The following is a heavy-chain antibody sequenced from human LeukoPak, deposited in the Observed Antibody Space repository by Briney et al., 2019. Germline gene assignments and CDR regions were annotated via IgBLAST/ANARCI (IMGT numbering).Heavy chain of an antibody. J-gene: IGHJ5*02. D-gene: IGHD2-15*01. Sequence: ASVNVSCKASGYTFSSYYIHWVRQAPGQGLEWMGIINPSGGSTSYAQKFQGRVTMTRDTSTSTVYMELSSLRSEDTAVYYCARARARYCGGGSCYWDWFDPWGQGTLVTVSS. CDR2: INPSGGST. V-gene: IGHV1-46*01. CDR1: GYTFSSYY. CDR3: ARARARYCGGGSCYWDWFDP.